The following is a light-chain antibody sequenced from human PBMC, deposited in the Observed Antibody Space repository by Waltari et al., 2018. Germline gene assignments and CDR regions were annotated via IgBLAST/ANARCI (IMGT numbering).Light chain of an antibody. V-gene: IGLV1-40*01. Sequence: SVLTQPPSVSGAPVHRFLISCAGSGSTVAAGYDVHWYQQLPSRAPTLLINGNTIRPSGVPDRFSGSKSGASASLAITALQAEDEADYYCQSYDSNVGGSVFGAGTKV. CDR3: QSYDSNVGGSV. CDR2: GNT. J-gene: IGLJ1*01. CDR1: GSTVAAGYD.